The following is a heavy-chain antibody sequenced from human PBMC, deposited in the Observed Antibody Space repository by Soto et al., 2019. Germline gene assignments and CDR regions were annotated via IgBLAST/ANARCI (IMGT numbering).Heavy chain of an antibody. D-gene: IGHD3-10*01. CDR1: GGTFSSYT. CDR3: ARSGSFYDAFDF. Sequence: SVTVSCKASGGTFSSYTISWVRQAPGQGLEWMGRIIPILGRPNYAQKFQGRVTITADKSTSTAYMELSSLRSEDTAVYYCARSGSFYDAFDFWGQGTMVTVSS. J-gene: IGHJ3*01. CDR2: IIPILGRP. V-gene: IGHV1-69*02.